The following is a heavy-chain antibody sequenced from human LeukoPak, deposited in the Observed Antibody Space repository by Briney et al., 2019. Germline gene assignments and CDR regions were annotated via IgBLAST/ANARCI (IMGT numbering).Heavy chain of an antibody. D-gene: IGHD6-19*01. V-gene: IGHV4-38-2*02. CDR1: GYSISSGHY. J-gene: IGHJ4*02. CDR2: IFHSGST. Sequence: SETLSLTCTVSGYSISSGHYWGWIRQPPGKGLEWIGTIFHSGSTYYNPSLKSRVAMSVDTSKNQFSLKLSSVTAADTAVYYCARVGDSSGWALGYWGQGTLVTVSS. CDR3: ARVGDSSGWALGY.